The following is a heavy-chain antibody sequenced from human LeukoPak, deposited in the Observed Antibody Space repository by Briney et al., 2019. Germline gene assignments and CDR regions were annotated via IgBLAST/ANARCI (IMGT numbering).Heavy chain of an antibody. D-gene: IGHD3-22*01. V-gene: IGHV3-30*03. J-gene: IGHJ4*02. CDR3: AINYYDSSGYPNYY. CDR2: ISYDGSNK. Sequence: GGSLRLSCAATGFTFSSYGMHWVRQAPGKGLEWVAVISYDGSNKYYADSVKGRFTISRDNSKNTLYLQMNSLRAEDTAVYYCAINYYDSSGYPNYYWGQGTLVTVSS. CDR1: GFTFSSYG.